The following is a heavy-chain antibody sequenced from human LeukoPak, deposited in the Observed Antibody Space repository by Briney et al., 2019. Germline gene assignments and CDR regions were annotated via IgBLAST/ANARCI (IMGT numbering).Heavy chain of an antibody. V-gene: IGHV3-48*03. CDR3: IRDLREADY. CDR1: GFTFSSYE. D-gene: IGHD1-26*01. Sequence: GGSLRLSCAASGFTFSSYEMNWVRQAPGKGLEWVSYISSSGSTIYYADSVKGRFTITRDNAKNMVYLQMNSLTAEDTAVYYCIRDLREADYWGQGTLVTVSS. CDR2: ISSSGSTI. J-gene: IGHJ4*02.